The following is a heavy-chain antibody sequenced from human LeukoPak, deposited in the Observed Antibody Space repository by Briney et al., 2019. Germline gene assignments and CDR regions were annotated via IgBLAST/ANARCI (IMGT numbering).Heavy chain of an antibody. CDR2: IYWDDDK. J-gene: IGHJ4*02. V-gene: IGHV2-5*02. CDR1: GFSLSTSGVG. Sequence: SGPTLVKPTQTLTLTCTFSGFSLSTSGVGVGWIRQPPGKALEWLALIYWDDDKRYSPSLKSRLTITKDTSKNQVVLTMTNMDPVDTATYYCAHSSTQQWLAPGPFDYWGQGTLVTVSS. CDR3: AHSSTQQWLAPGPFDY. D-gene: IGHD6-19*01.